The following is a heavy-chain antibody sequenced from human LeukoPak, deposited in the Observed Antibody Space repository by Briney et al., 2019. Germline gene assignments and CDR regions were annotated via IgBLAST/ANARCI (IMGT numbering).Heavy chain of an antibody. J-gene: IGHJ4*02. CDR1: GGSFSGYY. D-gene: IGHD6-13*01. CDR2: INHSGST. CDR3: VTRIAAAYN. Sequence: SETLSLTCAVYGGSFSGYYWSWIRQPPGKGLEWIGEINHSGSTNYNPSLKSRVTISVDTSKNQFSLKLSSVTAADTAVYYCVTRIAAAYNWGQGTLVTVSS. V-gene: IGHV4-34*01.